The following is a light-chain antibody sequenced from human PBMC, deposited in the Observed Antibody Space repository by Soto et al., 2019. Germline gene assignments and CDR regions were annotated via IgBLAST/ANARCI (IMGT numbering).Light chain of an antibody. CDR2: DAS. Sequence: EIVLTQSPATLSLSPGERATLSCRASQTDNYFLAWYQQKPGQAPRLLIYDASNRATGTPSRFSGVGSGTDFTLTISSLEPEDFAVYYCQQRKDWPAITFGQGTRLE. J-gene: IGKJ5*01. CDR1: QTDNYF. CDR3: QQRKDWPAIT. V-gene: IGKV3-11*01.